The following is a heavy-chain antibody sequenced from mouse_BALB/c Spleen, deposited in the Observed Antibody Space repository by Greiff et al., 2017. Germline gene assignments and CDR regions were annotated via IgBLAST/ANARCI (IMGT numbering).Heavy chain of an antibody. CDR1: GYSITSGYY. Sequence: DVQLQESGPGLVKPSQSLSLTCSVTGYSITSGYYWNWIRQFPGNKLEWMGYISYDGSNNYNPSLKNRISITRDTSKNQFFLKLNSVTTEDTATYYCARSHRYDVDYAMDYWGQGTSVTVSA. V-gene: IGHV3-6*02. J-gene: IGHJ4*01. CDR2: ISYDGSN. CDR3: ARSHRYDVDYAMDY. D-gene: IGHD2-14*01.